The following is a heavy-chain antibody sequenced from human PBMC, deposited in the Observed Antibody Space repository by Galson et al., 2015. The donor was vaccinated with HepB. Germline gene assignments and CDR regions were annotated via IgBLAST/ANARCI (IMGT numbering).Heavy chain of an antibody. D-gene: IGHD2-2*01. J-gene: IGHJ6*03. V-gene: IGHV3-30*04. CDR1: GFTFSSYA. CDR3: ARESYCSSTSCIRGPHYYYYYMDV. CDR2: ISYDGSNK. Sequence: SLRLSCAASGFTFSSYAMHWVRQAPGKGLEWVAVISYDGSNKYYADSVKGRFTISRDNSKNTLYLQMNSLRAEDTAVYYCARESYCSSTSCIRGPHYYYYYMDVWGKGTTVTVSS.